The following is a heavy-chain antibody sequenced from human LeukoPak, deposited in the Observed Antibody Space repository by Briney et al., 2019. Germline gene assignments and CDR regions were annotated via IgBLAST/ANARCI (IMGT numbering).Heavy chain of an antibody. CDR3: ARDSGGAGGAAFDY. CDR2: IYYSGST. J-gene: IGHJ4*02. D-gene: IGHD6-19*01. V-gene: IGHV4-39*02. CDR1: GGSISSSSYH. Sequence: SETLSLTCTVSGGSISSSSYHWGWIRQPPGKGLEWIGSIYYSGSTYYNPSLKSRVTISVDTSKNQFSLKLNSVTAADTAVYYCARDSGGAGGAAFDYWGQGTLVTVSS.